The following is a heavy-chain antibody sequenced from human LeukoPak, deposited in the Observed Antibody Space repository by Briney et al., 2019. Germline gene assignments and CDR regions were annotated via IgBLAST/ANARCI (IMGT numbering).Heavy chain of an antibody. CDR1: GGSFSGYY. J-gene: IGHJ4*02. D-gene: IGHD3/OR15-3a*01. V-gene: IGHV4-34*01. CDR3: ARQTGSGLFILP. CDR2: INHSGST. Sequence: SETLSLTCAVSGGSFSGYYWTWIRQPPGKGLEWIGEINHSGSTNYNPSLKSRVTISVDTSRKQFFLRLSSVTAADTAVYYCARQTGSGLFILPGGQGTLVTVSS.